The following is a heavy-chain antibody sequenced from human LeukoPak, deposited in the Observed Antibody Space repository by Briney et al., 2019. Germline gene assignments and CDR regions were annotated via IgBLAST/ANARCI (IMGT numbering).Heavy chain of an antibody. J-gene: IGHJ1*01. Sequence: GGSLRLSCAASGFTFSSYEMNWVRQAPGKGLEWVSYISSSGFTIYYSDFVKGRFTISRDNANNSLYMQMSSLRAEDTAVYYCARGDYGGPSGMNLQHWGQGTLVTVSS. V-gene: IGHV3-48*03. CDR2: ISSSGFTI. CDR1: GFTFSSYE. CDR3: ARGDYGGPSGMNLQH. D-gene: IGHD4-23*01.